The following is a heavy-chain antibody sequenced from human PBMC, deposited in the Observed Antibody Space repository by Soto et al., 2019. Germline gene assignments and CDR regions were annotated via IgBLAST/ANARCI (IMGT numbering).Heavy chain of an antibody. V-gene: IGHV4-4*02. CDR2: IYHSGST. Sequence: QVQLQESGPGLVRPSGTLSLTCAVSGDSISRDNWWSWVRQPPGKGLEWIGEIYHSGSTNYNPSLKSRVIMSVVPSKNLFSLTLKSVTAADTALYYCARDQGSHPGDWGQGTLVSVSS. J-gene: IGHJ4*02. CDR3: ARDQGSHPGD. D-gene: IGHD6-13*01. CDR1: GDSISRDNW.